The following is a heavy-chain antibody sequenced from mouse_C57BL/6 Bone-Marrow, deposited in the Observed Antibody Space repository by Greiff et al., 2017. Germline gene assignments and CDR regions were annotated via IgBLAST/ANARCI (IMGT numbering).Heavy chain of an antibody. J-gene: IGHJ4*01. Sequence: VQVVESGPELARPWASVTISCPAFYTFSRRVHFAIRDTTYWMPWVKQRPGQGLGWLGAIYPGNGDPSYNQKFKGKSTLTVDKSSSTAYMQHSSLTSEDAAGYYCARRMDYWGQGTSVTVSS. V-gene: IGHV1-87*01. CDR2: GQGLGWLG. CDR3: SEDAAGYYCARRMDY. CDR1: YTFSRRVH.